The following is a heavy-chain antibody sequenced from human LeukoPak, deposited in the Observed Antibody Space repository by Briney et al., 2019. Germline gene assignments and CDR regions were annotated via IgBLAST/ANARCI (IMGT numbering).Heavy chain of an antibody. CDR2: INSDGSST. Sequence: GGSLRLSCTASGFTFSTHSMHWVRQAPGKGPVWVSRINSDGSSTRYADSVTGRFTISRDNAKNTMYLQMNSLRAEVTAVYYCAKVLGGLWPGIDYWGQGTVVTDSS. CDR3: AKVLGGLWPGIDY. CDR1: GFTFSTHS. J-gene: IGHJ4*02. V-gene: IGHV3-74*01. D-gene: IGHD2-15*01.